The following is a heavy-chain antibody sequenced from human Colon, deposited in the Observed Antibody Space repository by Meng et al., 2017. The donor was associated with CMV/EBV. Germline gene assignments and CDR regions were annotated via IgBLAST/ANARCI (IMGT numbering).Heavy chain of an antibody. CDR1: GFTISSYA. J-gene: IGHJ4*02. CDR3: ARSSGSYADFDY. Sequence: VLLGESGGGVVLPGRSLRLSCAAFGFTISSYAMHWVRQAPGKGLEWVAVISYDGSNKYYADSVKGRFTISRDNSKNTLYLQMNSLRAEDTAVYYCARSSGSYADFDYWGQGTLVTVSS. D-gene: IGHD1-26*01. CDR2: ISYDGSNK. V-gene: IGHV3-30-3*01.